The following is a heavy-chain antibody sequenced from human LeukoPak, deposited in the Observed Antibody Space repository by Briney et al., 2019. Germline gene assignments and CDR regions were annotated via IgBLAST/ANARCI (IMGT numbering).Heavy chain of an antibody. V-gene: IGHV3-74*01. CDR1: GFTFSNYW. D-gene: IGHD5-12*01. CDR2: LNADGNSI. CDR3: AGAYSAYDPFDY. Sequence: GGSLRLSCSASGFTFSNYWMHWVRQAPGKGLVWVSRLNADGNSITYADSVRGRFTISRDNAKNTVHLQMNSLRVEDTAIYFCAGAYSAYDPFDYWGQGILVTVSS. J-gene: IGHJ4*02.